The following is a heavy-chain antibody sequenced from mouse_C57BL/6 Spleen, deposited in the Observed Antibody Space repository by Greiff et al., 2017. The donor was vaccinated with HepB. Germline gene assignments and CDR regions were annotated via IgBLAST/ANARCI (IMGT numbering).Heavy chain of an antibody. CDR3: ARGPSYSYYFDY. D-gene: IGHD1-1*01. V-gene: IGHV1-81*01. Sequence: VQLQQSGAELARPGASVKLSCKASGYTFTSYGISWVKQRTGQGLEWIGEIYPRSGNTYYNEKFKGKATLTADKSSSTAYMELRSLTSEDSAVYFCARGPSYSYYFDYWGHGTTLPVSS. CDR1: GYTFTSYG. CDR2: IYPRSGNT. J-gene: IGHJ2*01.